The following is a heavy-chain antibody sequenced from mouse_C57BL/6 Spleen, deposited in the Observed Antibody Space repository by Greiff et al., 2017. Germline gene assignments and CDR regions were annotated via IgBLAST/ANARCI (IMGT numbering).Heavy chain of an antibody. Sequence: EVKLQESGGGLVKPGGSLKLSCAASGFTFSSYAMSWVRQTPEKRLEWVATISDGGSYTYYPDNVKGRFTISRDNAKNNLYLQMSHLKSEDTAMYYCARAAAQAYYFDYWGQGTTLTVSS. CDR2: ISDGGSYT. J-gene: IGHJ2*01. D-gene: IGHD3-2*02. V-gene: IGHV5-4*03. CDR1: GFTFSSYA. CDR3: ARAAAQAYYFDY.